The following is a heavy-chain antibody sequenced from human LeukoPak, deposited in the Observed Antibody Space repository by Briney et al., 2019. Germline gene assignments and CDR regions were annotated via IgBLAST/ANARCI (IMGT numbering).Heavy chain of an antibody. D-gene: IGHD3-22*01. V-gene: IGHV1-69*04. CDR2: IIPIFGIA. CDR3: ARDYYDMRIYYYYGMDV. Sequence: SVKVSCKASGGTFSSYAISWVRQAPGQGLEWMGRIIPIFGIANYAQKFQGRVTITADKSTSTAYMELSSLRSEDTAVYYCARDYYDMRIYYYYGMDVWGQGTTVTVSS. CDR1: GGTFSSYA. J-gene: IGHJ6*02.